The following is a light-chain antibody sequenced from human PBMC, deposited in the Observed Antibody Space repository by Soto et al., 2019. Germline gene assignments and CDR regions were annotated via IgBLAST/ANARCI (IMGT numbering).Light chain of an antibody. V-gene: IGKV1-6*01. Sequence: AIQMTQSPSSLSASVGDRVTITCRASQDIRNDLGWYQQRPGKAPKLLIYGASSLQTGVPSRFSGSGSGTDFSLTISRLEPEDFAVYYCQQYGSSPITFGQGTRLEIK. J-gene: IGKJ5*01. CDR2: GAS. CDR3: QQYGSSPIT. CDR1: QDIRND.